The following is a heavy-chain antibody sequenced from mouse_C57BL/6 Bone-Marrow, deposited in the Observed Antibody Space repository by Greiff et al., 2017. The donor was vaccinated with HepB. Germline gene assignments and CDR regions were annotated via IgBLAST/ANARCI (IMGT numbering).Heavy chain of an antibody. V-gene: IGHV1-64*01. CDR2: IHPNSGST. CDR3: ARLAPTPELRDY. J-gene: IGHJ2*01. Sequence: VQLLQPGAELVKPGASVKLSCKASGYTFTSYWMHWVKQRPGQGLEWIGIIHPNSGSTNYNEKFKSKAILTVDKSSSTSYMQLSSLTSEDAAVYYCARLAPTPELRDYWGQGTTLTVSS. CDR1: GYTFTSYW. D-gene: IGHD1-3*01.